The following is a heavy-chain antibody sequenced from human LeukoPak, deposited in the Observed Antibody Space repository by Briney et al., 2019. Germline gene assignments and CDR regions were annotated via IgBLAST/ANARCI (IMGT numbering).Heavy chain of an antibody. CDR3: ARVTTRYYFDY. J-gene: IGHJ4*02. CDR2: IYYSGST. V-gene: IGHV4-31*11. Sequence: PSETLSLTCAVSGGSISSGGYSWSWIRQPPGKGLEWIGYIYYSGSTYYNPSLKSRVTISVDTSKNQFSLKLSSVTAADTAVYYCARVTTRYYFDYWGQGTLVTVSS. D-gene: IGHD4-17*01. CDR1: GGSISSGGYS.